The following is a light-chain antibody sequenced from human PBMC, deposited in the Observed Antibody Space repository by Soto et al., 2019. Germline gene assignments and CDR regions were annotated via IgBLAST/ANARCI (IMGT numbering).Light chain of an antibody. CDR2: GAS. V-gene: IGKV3-20*01. CDR3: QQYGSSPL. J-gene: IGKJ1*01. Sequence: EIVLTQSPGTLSVSPGERATLSCRASQSVSSTYLAWYQQKPAQAPRLLIYGASSRATGIPDRFSGSGSGTDFTLTISTLEPEDFAVYYCQQYGSSPLFGQGTKVDIK. CDR1: QSVSSTY.